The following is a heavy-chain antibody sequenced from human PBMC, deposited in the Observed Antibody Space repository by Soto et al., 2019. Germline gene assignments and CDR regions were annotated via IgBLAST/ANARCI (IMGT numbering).Heavy chain of an antibody. D-gene: IGHD1-26*01. Sequence: GGSLRLSCAASGFTFSSYSMNWVRQAPGKGLEWVSSISSSSSYIYYADSVKGRFTISRDNAKNSLYLQMNSLRAEDTAVYYCARARVGATPTAFDIWGQGTMVT. J-gene: IGHJ3*02. CDR3: ARARVGATPTAFDI. CDR2: ISSSSSYI. CDR1: GFTFSSYS. V-gene: IGHV3-21*01.